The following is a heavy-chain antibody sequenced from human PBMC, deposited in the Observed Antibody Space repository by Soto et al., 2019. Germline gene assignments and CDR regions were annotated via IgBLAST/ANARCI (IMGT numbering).Heavy chain of an antibody. J-gene: IGHJ5*02. CDR3: ARGSYDSVWGSYRYNTWFDP. D-gene: IGHD3-16*02. CDR1: GGSFIGYY. V-gene: IGHV4-34*01. Sequence: SETLSLTCAVYGGSFIGYYWSWIRQPPGKGLEWIGEINHSGSTNYHPSLKSRVTISVDTSKNRFSLKLSSVTAADTAVYYCARGSYDSVWGSYRYNTWFDPWGQGXLVTVYS. CDR2: INHSGST.